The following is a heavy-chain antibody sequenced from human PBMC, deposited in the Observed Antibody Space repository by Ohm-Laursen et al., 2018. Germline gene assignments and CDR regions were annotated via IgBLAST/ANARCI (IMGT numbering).Heavy chain of an antibody. CDR1: GGSFSGYY. Sequence: GTLSLTCAVYGGSFSGYYWSWIRQPPGKGLEWIGEINHSGSTNYNPSLKSRVTISVDTSKNQFSLKLSSVTAADTAVYYCARDGGSSWYNWFDPWGQGTTVTVSS. J-gene: IGHJ5*01. V-gene: IGHV4-34*01. D-gene: IGHD6-13*01. CDR2: INHSGST. CDR3: ARDGGSSWYNWFDP.